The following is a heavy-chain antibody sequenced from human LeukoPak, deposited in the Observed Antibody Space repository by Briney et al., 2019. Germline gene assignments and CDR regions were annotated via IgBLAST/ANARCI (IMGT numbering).Heavy chain of an antibody. J-gene: IGHJ5*02. D-gene: IGHD3-16*01. V-gene: IGHV3-23*01. Sequence: PGGSLRLSCAASGFTFSSYSMNCVRQGPGKRLEWVSRISGSGGNTYYADSVKGRFTISRDNSKNTLYLQMNSLIADDTAVYYCAKDFRAKCGWGSYGWFDPWGQGTLVTVSS. CDR1: GFTFSSYS. CDR2: ISGSGGNT. CDR3: AKDFRAKCGWGSYGWFDP.